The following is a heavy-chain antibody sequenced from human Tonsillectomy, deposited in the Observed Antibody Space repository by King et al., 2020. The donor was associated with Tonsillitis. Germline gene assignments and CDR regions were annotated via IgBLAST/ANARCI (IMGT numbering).Heavy chain of an antibody. D-gene: IGHD3-22*01. J-gene: IGHJ4*02. CDR2: IYYSGST. CDR3: ARGSRLGIYYFDY. CDR1: GGSISSSSYY. V-gene: IGHV4-39*01. Sequence: LQLQESGPGLVKPSETLSLTCTVSGGSISSSSYYWGWIRQPPGKGLEWIGSIYYSGSTYYNPSLKSRVTMSEDTSNNQFSLKLSSVTAADTAVYYCARGSRLGIYYFDYWGQGTLVTVSS.